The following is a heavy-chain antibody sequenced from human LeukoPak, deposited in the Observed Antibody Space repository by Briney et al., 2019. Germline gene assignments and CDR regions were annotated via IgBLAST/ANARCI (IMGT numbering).Heavy chain of an antibody. J-gene: IGHJ4*02. Sequence: GGPLRLSCAASGFTFSSYRMNWVRQAPGKGLEWVSFISSSSSNIYYADSVKGRFTISRDNAKNSLYLQMNSLRAEDTAVYYCARDDSSGYYPPDYWGQGTLVTVSS. CDR3: ARDDSSGYYPPDY. D-gene: IGHD3-22*01. CDR2: ISSSSSNI. V-gene: IGHV3-21*01. CDR1: GFTFSSYR.